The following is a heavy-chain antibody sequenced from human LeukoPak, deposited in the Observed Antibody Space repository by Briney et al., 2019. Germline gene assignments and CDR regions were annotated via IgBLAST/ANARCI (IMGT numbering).Heavy chain of an antibody. CDR2: TSNTGNHI. V-gene: IGHV3-21*01. CDR1: GFTFSTYS. Sequence: GGSLRLSCAASGFTFSTYSMSWVRQAPGKGLEWVSSTSNTGNHIYYADSVRGRFTISRDNAKNSLYLQMNSLRAEDTAVYYCVRAREAGYSGTLYYFDYWGQGTLVTVSS. CDR3: VRAREAGYSGTLYYFDY. J-gene: IGHJ4*02. D-gene: IGHD4-23*01.